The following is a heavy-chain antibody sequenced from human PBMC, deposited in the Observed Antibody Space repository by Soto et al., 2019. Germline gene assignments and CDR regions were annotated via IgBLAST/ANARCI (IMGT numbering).Heavy chain of an antibody. V-gene: IGHV4-4*02. J-gene: IGHJ6*02. CDR2: IYHSGTT. CDR3: ATLKGPDHYGLDV. CDR1: GDSITSTNW. Sequence: QVQLQESGPGLVKPSWTLSLTCGVSGDSITSTNWWSWVRQPPGRGLEWIGEIYHSGTTHYNPSLKSRITIFLVESKNQCSLNLSSVTAADTAGYYCATLKGPDHYGLDVWGQGTTVSVFS.